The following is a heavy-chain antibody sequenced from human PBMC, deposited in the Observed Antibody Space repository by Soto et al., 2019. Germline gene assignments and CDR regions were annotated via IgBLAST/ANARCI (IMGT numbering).Heavy chain of an antibody. CDR3: ARAHYGAYGYGMDV. D-gene: IGHD4-17*01. Sequence: QLQLQESGSGLVKPSQTLSLTCAVSGGSISSGGYSWTWIRQPPGKGLEWIGYIYHSGSAYYNPSLKSRVTISVDRSKNQFSLKLSSVTDADTAVYYCARAHYGAYGYGMDVWGQGTTVTVS. V-gene: IGHV4-30-2*01. CDR2: IYHSGSA. J-gene: IGHJ6*02. CDR1: GGSISSGGYS.